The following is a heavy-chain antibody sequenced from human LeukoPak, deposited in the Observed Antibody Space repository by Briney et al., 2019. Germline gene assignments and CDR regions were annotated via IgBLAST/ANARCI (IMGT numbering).Heavy chain of an antibody. D-gene: IGHD4-11*01. V-gene: IGHV3-66*01. CDR1: GFTVGSNY. CDR2: IYSGGST. J-gene: IGHJ4*02. Sequence: GGSLRLSWAASGFTVGSNYMGWVGQPPGRGLKWVSVIYSGGSTYYADSVKGRFTISRDNSKNTLYLQMNSLRAEDTAVYYYARGLIGDYSFDYWGQGTLATVSS. CDR3: ARGLIGDYSFDY.